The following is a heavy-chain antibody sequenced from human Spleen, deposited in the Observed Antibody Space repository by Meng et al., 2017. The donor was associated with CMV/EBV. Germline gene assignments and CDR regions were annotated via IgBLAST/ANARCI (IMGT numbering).Heavy chain of an antibody. V-gene: IGHV3-30*04. CDR2: ISYDGRSQ. D-gene: IGHD3-22*01. CDR1: GFTFSSYA. Sequence: GESLKISCAASGFTFSSYAMHWVRQAPGKGLEWVAVISYDGRSQVYADSVRGRFSISRDNSKNTVYLQMNSLRPEDTAVYYCGKVGYHDSSGHFYYSDYWGQGTLVTVSS. J-gene: IGHJ4*02. CDR3: GKVGYHDSSGHFYYSDY.